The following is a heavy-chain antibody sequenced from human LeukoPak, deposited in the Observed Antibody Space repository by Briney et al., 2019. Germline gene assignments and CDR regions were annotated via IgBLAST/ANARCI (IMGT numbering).Heavy chain of an antibody. V-gene: IGHV4-31*03. CDR3: ARVYDSSGYSDY. CDR1: GGSISSGGYY. J-gene: IGHJ4*02. CDR2: IFYSGTT. Sequence: SETLSLTCTVSGGSISSGGYYWSWIRQHPGKGLEFIGYIFYSGTTYYNPSLKSRVSISLDTSLNQFSLKVISVTAADTAVYYCARVYDSSGYSDYWGQGTLVTVSS. D-gene: IGHD3-22*01.